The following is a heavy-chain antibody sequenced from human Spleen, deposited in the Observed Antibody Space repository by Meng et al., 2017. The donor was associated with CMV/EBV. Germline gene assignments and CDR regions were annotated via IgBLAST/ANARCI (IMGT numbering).Heavy chain of an antibody. J-gene: IGHJ6*02. Sequence: SETLSLTCTVSGGSIRSYYWSWIRQPPGKGLEWIGYIYYSGSTNYNPSLKSRVTISVDTSKNQFSLKLSSVTAADTAVYYCARWELRNYYYGMDVWGQGNTVTVSS. CDR3: ARWELRNYYYGMDV. D-gene: IGHD1-7*01. CDR1: GGSIRSYY. CDR2: IYYSGST. V-gene: IGHV4-59*01.